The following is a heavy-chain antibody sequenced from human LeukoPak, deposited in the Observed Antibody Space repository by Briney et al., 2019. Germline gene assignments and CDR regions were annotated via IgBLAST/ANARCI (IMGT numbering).Heavy chain of an antibody. CDR2: INSGDGST. CDR1: GFTFSSYA. CDR3: AKSYTAAGAYYFDY. J-gene: IGHJ4*02. D-gene: IGHD2-2*02. V-gene: IGHV3-23*01. Sequence: PGGSLRLSCAASGFTFSSYAMSWVRQAPGQGLEWVSGINSGDGSTYFADSVKGRFTISRDNSKNTLYLQMNSLRAEDTAVYYCAKSYTAAGAYYFDYWGQGTLVTVSS.